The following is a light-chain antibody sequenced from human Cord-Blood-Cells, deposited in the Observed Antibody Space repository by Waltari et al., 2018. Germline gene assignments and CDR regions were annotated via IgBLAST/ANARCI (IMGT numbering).Light chain of an antibody. CDR1: SSDVGGYNY. Sequence: QSPLTQPPSASGSPGQSVTISCPGTSSDVGGYNYFSWYQQHPGKAPKLMIYEVSKRPSGVPDRFSGSKSGNTASLTVSGLQAEDEADYYCSSYAGSNNYVFGTGTKVTVL. V-gene: IGLV2-8*01. J-gene: IGLJ1*01. CDR2: EVS. CDR3: SSYAGSNNYV.